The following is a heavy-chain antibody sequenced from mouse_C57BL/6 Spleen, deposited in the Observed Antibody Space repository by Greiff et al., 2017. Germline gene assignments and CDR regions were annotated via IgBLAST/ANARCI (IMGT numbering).Heavy chain of an antibody. J-gene: IGHJ1*03. Sequence: EVHLVESGGDLVKPGGSLKLSCAASGFTFSSYGMSWVRQTPDKRLAWVATISSGGSYTYYPDSVKGRFTISRYNAENTLYLQMSSLKSEDTAMYYRSRLDCNNPAYFDVWGKGTTVTVSS. V-gene: IGHV5-6*01. CDR2: ISSGGSYT. CDR1: GFTFSSYG. CDR3: SRLDCNNPAYFDV. D-gene: IGHD1-3*01.